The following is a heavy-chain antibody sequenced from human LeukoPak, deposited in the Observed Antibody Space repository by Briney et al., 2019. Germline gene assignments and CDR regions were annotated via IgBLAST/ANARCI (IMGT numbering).Heavy chain of an antibody. J-gene: IGHJ4*02. V-gene: IGHV1-18*01. CDR2: ISAYNGNT. CDR1: GYTFTSYG. CDR3: AMSSVVVPAATPHPLDY. D-gene: IGHD2-2*01. Sequence: GASVKVSCKASGYTFTSYGISWVRQAPGQGLEWMGWISAYNGNTNYARKLQGRVTMTTDTSTSTAYMELRSLRSDDTAVYYCAMSSVVVPAATPHPLDYWGQGTLVTVSS.